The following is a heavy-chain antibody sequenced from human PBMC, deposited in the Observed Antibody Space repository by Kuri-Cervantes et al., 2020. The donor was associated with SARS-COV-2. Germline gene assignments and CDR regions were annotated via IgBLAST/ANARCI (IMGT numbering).Heavy chain of an antibody. CDR2: ISYDGSNK. D-gene: IGHD3-22*01. V-gene: IGHV3-30-3*01. CDR3: ARASDAYYYDSSAPGDAFDI. CDR1: GFTFSSYA. J-gene: IGHJ3*02. Sequence: GESLKISCAASGFTFSSYAMHWVRQAPGKGLEWVAVISYDGSNKYYADSVKGRFTISRDNSKNTLYLQMNSLRAEDTAVYYCARASDAYYYDSSAPGDAFDIWGQGTVVTVSS.